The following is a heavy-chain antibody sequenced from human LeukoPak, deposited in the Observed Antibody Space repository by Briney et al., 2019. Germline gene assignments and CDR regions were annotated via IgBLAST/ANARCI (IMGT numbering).Heavy chain of an antibody. CDR2: IYYSGST. CDR3: ARPVPSRLGWFDP. CDR1: GGSISSYY. Sequence: SETLSLTCTVSGGSISSYYWSWIRQPPGKGLEWIGYIYYSGSTNYNPSLKSRVTMSVDTSNNQFSLKLRSVTAADTAVYYCARPVPSRLGWFDPWGQGTLVTVSS. J-gene: IGHJ5*02. V-gene: IGHV4-59*01. D-gene: IGHD1-1*01.